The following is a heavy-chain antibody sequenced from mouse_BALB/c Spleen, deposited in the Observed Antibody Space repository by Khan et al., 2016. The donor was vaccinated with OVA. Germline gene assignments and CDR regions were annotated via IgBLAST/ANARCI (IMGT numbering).Heavy chain of an antibody. J-gene: IGHJ4*01. D-gene: IGHD1-3*01. V-gene: IGHV1-9*01. CDR3: ARGGYNPAMDY. Sequence: QVRLQQSGAELMQPGASVTISCKATGYTFSMYWIAWVKQRPGHGLEWIGDILPGSGSTNNNEKVKGKATFTADTSSNTAYMQLSSLTSEDSAVYYCARGGYNPAMDYWGQGTSVTVSS. CDR2: ILPGSGST. CDR1: GYTFSMYW.